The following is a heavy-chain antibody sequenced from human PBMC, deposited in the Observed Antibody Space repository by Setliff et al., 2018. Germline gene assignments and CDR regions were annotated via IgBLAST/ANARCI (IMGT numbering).Heavy chain of an antibody. D-gene: IGHD3-16*01. Sequence: GESLKISCVASGFTFSNYGMHWVRQAPGKGLEWVALIWNDGSSKFYGDSVKGRFTISRDNAKNSLYLQMNSLRAEDTAVYYCARDGGEYWGQGTLVTVSS. CDR2: IWNDGSSK. CDR3: ARDGGEY. J-gene: IGHJ4*02. V-gene: IGHV3-33*01. CDR1: GFTFSNYG.